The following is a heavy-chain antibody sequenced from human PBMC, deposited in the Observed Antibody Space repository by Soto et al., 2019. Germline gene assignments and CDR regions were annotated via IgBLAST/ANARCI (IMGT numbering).Heavy chain of an antibody. CDR2: IGGTSGST. Sequence: EVQLLESGGGLVQPGGSLRLSCAASGFIFSNFVMGWVRRAPGKGLEWVSAIGGTSGSTYYADYVKGRFTISRDNSKDTLSLHMNSLGAEDTALYYCAKRRGDGYFDLWGRGTLVTVSS. D-gene: IGHD7-27*01. V-gene: IGHV3-23*01. CDR1: GFIFSNFV. J-gene: IGHJ2*01. CDR3: AKRRGDGYFDL.